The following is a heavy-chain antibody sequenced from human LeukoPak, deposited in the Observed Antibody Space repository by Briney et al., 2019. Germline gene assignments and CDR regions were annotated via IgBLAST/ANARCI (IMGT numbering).Heavy chain of an antibody. CDR2: INHSGST. Sequence: SSETLSLTCTVPGGSISSSSYYWSWIRQPPGKGLEWIGEINHSGSTNYNPSLKSRVTISVDTSKNQFSLKLSSVTAADTAVYYCARRVRYSSSWYVLGWFDPWGQGTLVTVSS. CDR1: GGSISSSSYY. CDR3: ARRVRYSSSWYVLGWFDP. V-gene: IGHV4-39*07. J-gene: IGHJ5*02. D-gene: IGHD6-13*01.